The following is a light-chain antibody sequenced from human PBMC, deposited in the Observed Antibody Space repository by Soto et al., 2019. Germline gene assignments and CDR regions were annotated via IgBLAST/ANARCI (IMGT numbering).Light chain of an antibody. Sequence: DLPMTQSPFSLSSSVGDRVTHTCQASQDISNYLNWYQQKPGIPPKLLIYDVSALIRGVPSRFSGSGSGTEFTLTISSLQPDDFATYYCQQYNSYSSWTFGQGTKVDIK. J-gene: IGKJ1*01. V-gene: IGKV1-5*01. CDR3: QQYNSYSSWT. CDR1: QDISNY. CDR2: DVS.